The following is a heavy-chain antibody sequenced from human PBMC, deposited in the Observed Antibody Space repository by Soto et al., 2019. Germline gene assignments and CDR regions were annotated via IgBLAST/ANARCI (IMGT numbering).Heavy chain of an antibody. V-gene: IGHV3-9*01. D-gene: IGHD3-22*01. Sequence: EVQLVESGGGLVQPDRSLRVSCAASGFTFDDYAMHWVRQPRGKGLEWVSGISWNSGSIGYAGSVKGRFTISRDNSKNSLYLQMNSLRAEDTALYYCAKDRRSSGSDGMDVWGQGTTVTVSS. CDR3: AKDRRSSGSDGMDV. CDR1: GFTFDDYA. CDR2: ISWNSGSI. J-gene: IGHJ6*02.